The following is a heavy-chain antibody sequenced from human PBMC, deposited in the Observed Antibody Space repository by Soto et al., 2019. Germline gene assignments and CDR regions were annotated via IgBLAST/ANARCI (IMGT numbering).Heavy chain of an antibody. Sequence: GASVKVSCKASGYTFTSYGISWVRQAPGQGLEWMGWISAYNGNTNYAQKLQGRVTMTTDTSTSTAYMELRSLRSDDTAVYYCAREVPRAQSGYYPDYWGQGALVTVSS. CDR1: GYTFTSYG. V-gene: IGHV1-18*01. CDR2: ISAYNGNT. J-gene: IGHJ4*02. D-gene: IGHD3-22*01. CDR3: AREVPRAQSGYYPDY.